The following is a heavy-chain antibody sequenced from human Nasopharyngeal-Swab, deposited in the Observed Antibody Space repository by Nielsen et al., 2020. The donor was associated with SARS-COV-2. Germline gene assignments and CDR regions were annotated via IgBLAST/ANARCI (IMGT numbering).Heavy chain of an antibody. CDR2: IYHSGST. CDR1: GGSISSSNW. D-gene: IGHD2-15*01. J-gene: IGHJ5*02. V-gene: IGHV4-4*02. Sequence: SETLSLTCAVSGGSISSSNWWSWVRQPPGKGLEWIGEIYHSGSTNYNPSLKSRVTISVDKSKNQFSLKLSSVTAADTAVYYCARRDPVVVVAALGIRLYDSTKFDPWGQGTLVTVSS. CDR3: ARRDPVVVVAALGIRLYDSTKFDP.